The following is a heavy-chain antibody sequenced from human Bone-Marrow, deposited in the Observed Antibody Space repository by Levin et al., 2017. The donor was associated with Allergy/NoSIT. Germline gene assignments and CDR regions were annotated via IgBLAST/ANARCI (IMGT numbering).Heavy chain of an antibody. D-gene: IGHD3-22*01. Sequence: NPGESLKISCKASGYTFITYDIYWVRQSTGQGLEWMGWINPYSGNTDYSQKFQGRVTMTRDTSIGTAYMELSSLRSEDTAVYYCARGAYSSGRYNVAPDFWGQGTLVTVSS. CDR2: INPYSGNT. J-gene: IGHJ4*02. CDR3: ARGAYSSGRYNVAPDF. V-gene: IGHV1-8*01. CDR1: GYTFITYD.